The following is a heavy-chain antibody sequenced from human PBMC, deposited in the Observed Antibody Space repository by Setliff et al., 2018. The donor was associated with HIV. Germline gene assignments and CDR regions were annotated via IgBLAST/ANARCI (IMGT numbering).Heavy chain of an antibody. Sequence: GGSLRLSCAASGFIFGTYDMHWVRQVAGKGLEWVSAMGLLGDTYYADSVKGRFTISRDSSKNTLYLQMNSLRAEDTAVYHCATGYYYDSKRAFDFWGQGTMVTVSS. CDR2: MGLLGDT. J-gene: IGHJ3*01. D-gene: IGHD3-22*01. CDR3: ATGYYYDSKRAFDF. CDR1: GFIFGTYD. V-gene: IGHV3-13*01.